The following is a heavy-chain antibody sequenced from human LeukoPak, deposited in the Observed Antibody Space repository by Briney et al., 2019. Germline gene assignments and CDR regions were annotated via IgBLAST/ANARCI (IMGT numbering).Heavy chain of an antibody. D-gene: IGHD5-18*01. CDR2: IGTSNSYI. CDR1: GFTFSSYN. CDR3: ARRATTERGHSYGLDY. Sequence: GGSLRLSCAASGFTFSSYNMNWVRQAPGKGLEWVTSIGTSNSYIYYADSVTGRFTISRDNAKNSLYLQMNSLRAEDTAVYYCARRATTERGHSYGLDYWGQGTLVTVSS. J-gene: IGHJ4*02. V-gene: IGHV3-21*01.